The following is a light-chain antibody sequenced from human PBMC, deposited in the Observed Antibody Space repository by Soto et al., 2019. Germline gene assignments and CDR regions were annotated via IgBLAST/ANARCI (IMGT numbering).Light chain of an antibody. CDR3: QHYGTSAL. V-gene: IGKV3-20*01. CDR1: QSVSSSY. CDR2: DAS. Sequence: EIVLTQSPGTLSLSPGERATLSCRGSQSVSSSYLAWYQQKPGQAPRLLIYDASRATGIPDRFSASGSGTDFTLTITRLEPEDFAVYYCQHYGTSALFGPGTKVDI. J-gene: IGKJ3*01.